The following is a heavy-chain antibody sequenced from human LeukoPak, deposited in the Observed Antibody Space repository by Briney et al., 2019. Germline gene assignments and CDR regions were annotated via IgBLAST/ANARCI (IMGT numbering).Heavy chain of an antibody. Sequence: SETLSLTCAVYGGSFSGYYWSWIRQPPGKGLEWIGEINHSGSTNYNPSLKSRVTISVDTSKNQFSLELSSVTAADTAVYYCARYYYDSSGYRDYWGQGTLVTVSS. CDR2: INHSGST. CDR1: GGSFSGYY. V-gene: IGHV4-34*01. J-gene: IGHJ4*02. CDR3: ARYYYDSSGYRDY. D-gene: IGHD3-22*01.